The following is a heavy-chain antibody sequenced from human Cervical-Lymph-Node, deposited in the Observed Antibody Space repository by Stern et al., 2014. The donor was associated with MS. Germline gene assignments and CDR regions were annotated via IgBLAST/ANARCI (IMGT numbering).Heavy chain of an antibody. V-gene: IGHV4-61*02. CDR2: VYTSGT. D-gene: IGHD1-1*01. Sequence: VQLLESGPGLVKPSQTLSLTCTVSGGSISSGSYYWSWIRQPAGKGLEWIGRVYTSGTNYNPSLKSRVTISIDTSKNQFSLKLTSVTAADTAVYYCARDSRVPPAPFDYWGQGTLVTVSS. CDR3: ARDSRVPPAPFDY. CDR1: GGSISSGSYY. J-gene: IGHJ4*02.